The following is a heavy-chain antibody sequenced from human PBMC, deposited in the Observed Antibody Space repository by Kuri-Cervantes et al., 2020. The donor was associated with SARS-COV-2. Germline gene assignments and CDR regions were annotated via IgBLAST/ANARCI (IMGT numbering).Heavy chain of an antibody. CDR2: IIPILGIA. Sequence: SVKVSCKASGGTFSSYAISWVRQAPGQGLEWMGGIIPILGIANYAQKFQGRVTITADKSTSTAYMELSSLRSEDTAVYYCASPSDNRVLVVVPAAFDYWGQGTLVTVSS. J-gene: IGHJ4*02. V-gene: IGHV1-69*10. CDR1: GGTFSSYA. CDR3: ASPSDNRVLVVVPAAFDY. D-gene: IGHD2-2*01.